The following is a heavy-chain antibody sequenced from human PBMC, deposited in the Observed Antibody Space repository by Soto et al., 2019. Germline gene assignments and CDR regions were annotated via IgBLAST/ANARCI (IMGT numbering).Heavy chain of an antibody. CDR2: ISWNSGSI. CDR1: GFTFDDYA. V-gene: IGHV3-9*01. Sequence: GGSLRLSCAASGFTFDDYAMHWVRQAPGKGLEWVSGISWNSGSIGYADSVKGRFTISRDNAKNSPYLQMNSLRAEDTALYYCAKDSSGFGNYYYYYMDVWGKGTTVTVSS. CDR3: AKDSSGFGNYYYYYMDV. J-gene: IGHJ6*03. D-gene: IGHD3-10*01.